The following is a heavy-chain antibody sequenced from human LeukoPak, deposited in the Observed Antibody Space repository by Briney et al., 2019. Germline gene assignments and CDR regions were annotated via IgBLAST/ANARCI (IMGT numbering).Heavy chain of an antibody. CDR1: GFTFSGYS. J-gene: IGHJ4*02. CDR3: AKAPGYCSGTSCYYYFDY. V-gene: IGHV3-21*04. Sequence: GGSLRLSCTASGFTFSGYSMNWIRQAPGKGLEWVSSFGTRSTSIYHAGSVKGRFTISRDNSKNTLYLQMNSLRAEDTAVYYCAKAPGYCSGTSCYYYFDYWGQGTLVTVSS. D-gene: IGHD2-2*01. CDR2: FGTRSTSI.